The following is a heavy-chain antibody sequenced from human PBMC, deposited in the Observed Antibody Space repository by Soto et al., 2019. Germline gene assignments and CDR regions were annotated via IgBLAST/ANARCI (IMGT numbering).Heavy chain of an antibody. D-gene: IGHD3-10*01. CDR3: ARGVYGSGNYYTGPSAFDL. CDR1: GGTLSDHG. V-gene: IGHV1-69*06. J-gene: IGHJ3*01. Sequence: QVQLEQSGAEVKKPGSSVKVSCKASGGTLSDHGVAWLRQAPGQGLEWMGGTIPVFNTAKYAQKFQGCVTVTADKFTNIAYMELRSLRSEDTAFYFCARGVYGSGNYYTGPSAFDLWGQGTMVIVPS. CDR2: TIPVFNTA.